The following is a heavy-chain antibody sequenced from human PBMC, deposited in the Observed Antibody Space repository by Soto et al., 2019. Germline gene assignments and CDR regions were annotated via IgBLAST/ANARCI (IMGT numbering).Heavy chain of an antibody. CDR3: AGAIWSSGWPGLPFDP. Sequence: QVQLVQSGAEVKKPGASVKVSCKASGYTFTSYGISWVRQAPGQGLEWMGWISAYNGNTNYAQKLQGRVTMTTDTSTSTAYMERRSLRSDDTAVYYCAGAIWSSGWPGLPFDPWGQGTLVTVSS. CDR2: ISAYNGNT. V-gene: IGHV1-18*01. J-gene: IGHJ5*02. CDR1: GYTFTSYG. D-gene: IGHD6-19*01.